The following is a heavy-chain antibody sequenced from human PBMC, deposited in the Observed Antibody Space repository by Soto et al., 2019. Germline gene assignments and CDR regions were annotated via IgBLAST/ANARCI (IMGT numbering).Heavy chain of an antibody. CDR3: ARGMINPPGYCTNGVCYDSGYYYYMDV. D-gene: IGHD2-8*01. J-gene: IGHJ6*03. CDR1: GYTFTGYY. Sequence: ASVKVSCKASGYTFTGYYMHWVRQAPGQGLEWMGWINPNSGGTNYAQKFQGWVTMTRDTSISTAYMELSRLRSDDTAVYYCARGMINPPGYCTNGVCYDSGYYYYMDVWGKGTTVTVSS. CDR2: INPNSGGT. V-gene: IGHV1-2*04.